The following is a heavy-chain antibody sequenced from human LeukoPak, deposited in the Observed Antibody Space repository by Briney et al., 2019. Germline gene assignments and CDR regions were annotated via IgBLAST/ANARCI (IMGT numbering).Heavy chain of an antibody. V-gene: IGHV3-66*01. D-gene: IGHD1-26*01. CDR1: GFTVISNF. Sequence: PGGSLRLFCAVCGFTVISNFMSWVRQAPGKGPEWVSVIYTSGITYYADSVRGRFTISRDNSKNTLYLQMDSLTAEDTAVYYCAREDAGGTDSFDNWGQGILVTVSS. CDR2: IYTSGIT. CDR3: AREDAGGTDSFDN. J-gene: IGHJ4*02.